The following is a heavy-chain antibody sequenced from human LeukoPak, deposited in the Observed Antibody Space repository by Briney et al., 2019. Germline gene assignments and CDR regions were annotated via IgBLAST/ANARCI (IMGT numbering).Heavy chain of an antibody. CDR3: GRGKWGYKFDY. Sequence: SETLSLTCTVSGDSISSDYYWSCIRQPPGKGLGWIGYVYNIGSTNYTHSLKSRVTISLDTSKNPFYLRLNSVTAADTAVYDCGRGKWGYKFDYWGQGALVTDSS. CDR1: GDSISSDYY. D-gene: IGHD5-18*01. CDR2: VYNIGST. J-gene: IGHJ4*02. V-gene: IGHV4-59*01.